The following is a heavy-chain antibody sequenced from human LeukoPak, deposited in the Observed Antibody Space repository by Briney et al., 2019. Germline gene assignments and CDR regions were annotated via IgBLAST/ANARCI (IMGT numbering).Heavy chain of an antibody. Sequence: GGSLRLSCAASRFTFSDYYMSWIRQAPGKGREWISYIISSSTYTLYADSVKGRFTMSRDNGKNSLYLQMNSLRAEDTAVYYCTRVVSVASYYFDYWGQGTLVTVSS. D-gene: IGHD6-19*01. J-gene: IGHJ4*02. CDR1: RFTFSDYY. CDR2: IISSSTYT. CDR3: TRVVSVASYYFDY. V-gene: IGHV3-11*06.